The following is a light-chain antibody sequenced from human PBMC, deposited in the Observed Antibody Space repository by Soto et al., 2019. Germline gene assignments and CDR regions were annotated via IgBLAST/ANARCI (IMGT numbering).Light chain of an antibody. CDR1: SSDVGSYNF. Sequence: QSALTQPASVSGSPGQSITISCTGTSSDVGSYNFVSWYQQHPGKAPKLMIYEGSKRPSGVSNCFSGSKSGNTASLTISGLQAEDEADYYCCSYAGSSTWVFGPGTKVTVL. J-gene: IGLJ1*01. CDR3: CSYAGSSTWV. CDR2: EGS. V-gene: IGLV2-23*01.